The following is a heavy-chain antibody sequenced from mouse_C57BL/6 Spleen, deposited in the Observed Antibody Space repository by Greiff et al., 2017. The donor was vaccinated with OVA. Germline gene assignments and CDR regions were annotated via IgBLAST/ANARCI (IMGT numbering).Heavy chain of an antibody. D-gene: IGHD2-2*01. CDR1: GYTFTSYW. V-gene: IGHV1-55*01. J-gene: IGHJ3*01. CDR3: ARRYYGYDGFAY. Sequence: QVQLQQPGAELVKPGASVKMSRKASGYTFTSYWITWVKQRPGQGLEWIGDIYPGSGSTNYNEKFKSKATLTVDTSSSTAYMQLSSLTSEDSAVYYCARRYYGYDGFAYWGQGTLVTVSA. CDR2: IYPGSGST.